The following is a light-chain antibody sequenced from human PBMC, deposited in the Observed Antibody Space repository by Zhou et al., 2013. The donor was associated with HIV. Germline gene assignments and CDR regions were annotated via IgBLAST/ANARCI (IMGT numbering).Light chain of an antibody. CDR3: QQYSNYPYT. Sequence: DIQMTQSPSTLSASVGDRVTITCRASQSISSWLAWYQQKPGKAPKLLIYKASSLESGVPSRFSGRGSGTEFTLIISGLQPDDFATYYCQQYSNYPYTFGQGTKLEIK. CDR1: QSISSW. V-gene: IGKV1-5*03. CDR2: KAS. J-gene: IGKJ2*01.